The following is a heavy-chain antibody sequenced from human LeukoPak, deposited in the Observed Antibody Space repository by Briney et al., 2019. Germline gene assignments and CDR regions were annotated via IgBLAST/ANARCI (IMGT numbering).Heavy chain of an antibody. D-gene: IGHD4-11*01. J-gene: IGHJ4*02. Sequence: PGGSLRLSCAASGFTFSSYGMHWVRQAPGKGLEWVAFIRYDGSNKYYADSVKGRFTISGDNSKNTLYLQMNSLRAEDTAVYYCAHLGATVTRGLDYWGQGTLVTVSS. CDR3: AHLGATVTRGLDY. CDR1: GFTFSSYG. CDR2: IRYDGSNK. V-gene: IGHV3-30*02.